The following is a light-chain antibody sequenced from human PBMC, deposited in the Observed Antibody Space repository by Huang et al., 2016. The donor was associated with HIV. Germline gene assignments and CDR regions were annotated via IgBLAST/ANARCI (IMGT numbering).Light chain of an antibody. V-gene: IGKV3-15*01. CDR2: GAS. CDR3: QQYNNWPYT. Sequence: EIVMTQSPGPLSVSPGARATLSCRSRESVSVNLAWYQHRPGPAPRLLIQGASTRASGVSARFSGGGSGAEFTLTISSLQSEDFALYYCQQYNNWPYTFGQGTKLEFK. J-gene: IGKJ2*01. CDR1: ESVSVN.